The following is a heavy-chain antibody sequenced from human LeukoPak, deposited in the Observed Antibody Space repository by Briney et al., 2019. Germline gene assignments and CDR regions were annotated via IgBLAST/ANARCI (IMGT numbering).Heavy chain of an antibody. CDR1: GFTFSSYG. D-gene: IGHD7-27*01. V-gene: IGHV3-30*18. CDR2: ISYDGSNK. CDR3: AKESLALNWGFVY. Sequence: GGSLRLSCAASGFTFSSYGMHWVRQAPGKGLEWVAVISYDGSNKYYADSVKGRFTISRDNSKNTLYLQMNSLRAEDTAVYYCAKESLALNWGFVYWGQGTLVTVSS. J-gene: IGHJ4*02.